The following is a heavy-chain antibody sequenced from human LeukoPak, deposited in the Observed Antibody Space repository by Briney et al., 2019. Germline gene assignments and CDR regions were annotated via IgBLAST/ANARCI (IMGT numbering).Heavy chain of an antibody. V-gene: IGHV4-59*11. Sequence: SETLSLTCLVSGGSISSHYWTWIRQPPGKGLEWIGYISYSGSTNYNPSLKSRVTMSVDTSKNEFSLKLSSVTAADTAVYYCARVHHERLRLDVWGQGTTVTVSS. D-gene: IGHD2-21*02. CDR2: ISYSGST. CDR3: ARVHHERLRLDV. CDR1: GGSISSHY. J-gene: IGHJ6*02.